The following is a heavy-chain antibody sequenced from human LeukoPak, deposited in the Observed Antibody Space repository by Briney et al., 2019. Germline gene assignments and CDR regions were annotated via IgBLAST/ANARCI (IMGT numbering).Heavy chain of an antibody. CDR3: ARGCYDFWSGYYTGERWNWFDP. V-gene: IGHV1-2*06. Sequence: ASVKVSCKASGYTFTGYYMHWVRQAPGQGLEWMGRINPNSGGTNYAQKFQGRVTMTRDTSISTAYMELSRLRSDDTAVYYCARGCYDFWSGYYTGERWNWFDPWGQGTLVTVSS. J-gene: IGHJ5*02. CDR1: GYTFTGYY. CDR2: INPNSGGT. D-gene: IGHD3-3*01.